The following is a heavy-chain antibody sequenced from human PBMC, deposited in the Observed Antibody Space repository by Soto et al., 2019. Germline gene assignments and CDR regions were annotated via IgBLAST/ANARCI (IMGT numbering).Heavy chain of an antibody. CDR1: GGSISSGGYS. D-gene: IGHD3-10*01. CDR2: IYHSGST. J-gene: IGHJ4*02. V-gene: IGHV4-30-2*01. CDR3: ARDAVTYYYGSGDKYFDY. Sequence: PSETLSLTCAVSGGSISSGGYSWGWIRQPPGKGLEWIGYIYHSGSTYYNPSLKSRVTISVDRSKDQFYLKLSSVTAADTAVYYFARDAVTYYYGSGDKYFDYWGQGTLVTVSS.